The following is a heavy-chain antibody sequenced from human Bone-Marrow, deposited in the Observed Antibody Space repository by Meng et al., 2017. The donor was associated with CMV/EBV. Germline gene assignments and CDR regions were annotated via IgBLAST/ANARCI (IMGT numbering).Heavy chain of an antibody. J-gene: IGHJ5*02. Sequence: ASVKVSCKVSGYTLTELSMHWVRQAPGKGLEWMGGFDPEDGETIYAQKFQGRVTMTEDTSTDTAYMELSSLRSEDTAVYYCATVKRGTRWFDPWGPGTQVTISS. CDR1: GYTLTELS. D-gene: IGHD1-1*01. V-gene: IGHV1-24*01. CDR2: FDPEDGET. CDR3: ATVKRGTRWFDP.